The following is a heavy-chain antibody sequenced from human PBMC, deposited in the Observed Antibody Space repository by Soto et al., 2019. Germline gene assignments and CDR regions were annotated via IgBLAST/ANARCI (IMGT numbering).Heavy chain of an antibody. Sequence: SETLSLTCTVSGGSISSYYWSWIRQPPGKGLEWIGYIYYSGSTNYNPSLKSRVTISVDTSKNQFSLKLSSVTAADTAVYYCARQGSSSGYGMDVWGQGTTVTVSS. V-gene: IGHV4-59*08. CDR1: GGSISSYY. J-gene: IGHJ6*02. CDR2: IYYSGST. D-gene: IGHD6-6*01. CDR3: ARQGSSSGYGMDV.